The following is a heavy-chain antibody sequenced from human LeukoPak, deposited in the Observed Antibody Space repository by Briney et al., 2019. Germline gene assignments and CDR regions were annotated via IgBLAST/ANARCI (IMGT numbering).Heavy chain of an antibody. CDR2: INHSGST. Sequence: SETLSLTCAVYGGSFSGYYWSWIRQPPGRGLEWSGEINHSGSTNYNPSLKSRVTISVDTSKNQFSLKLSSVTAADTAVYYCAREKARSHIVVVPAAHRGWFDPWGQGTLVTVSS. V-gene: IGHV4-34*01. CDR1: GGSFSGYY. J-gene: IGHJ5*02. CDR3: AREKARSHIVVVPAAHRGWFDP. D-gene: IGHD2-2*01.